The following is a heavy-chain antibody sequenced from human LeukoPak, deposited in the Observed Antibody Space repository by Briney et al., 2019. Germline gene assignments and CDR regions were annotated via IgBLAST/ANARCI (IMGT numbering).Heavy chain of an antibody. Sequence: PGGSLRLSCAASGFTFSNHWMSWVRQAPGKGLEWVANIKEDGSEKYYVDSVKGRFIISRDNSKNTLYVQMNSLRAEDTAVYYCAKIGSSSGYDYWGQGTLVTVSS. CDR2: IKEDGSEK. CDR1: GFTFSNHW. V-gene: IGHV3-7*03. D-gene: IGHD3-22*01. J-gene: IGHJ4*02. CDR3: AKIGSSSGYDY.